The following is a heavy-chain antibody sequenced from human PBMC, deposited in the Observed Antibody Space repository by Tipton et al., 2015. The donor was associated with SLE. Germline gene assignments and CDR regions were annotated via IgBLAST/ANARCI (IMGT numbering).Heavy chain of an antibody. CDR3: ARGKDYDFWRGYYRRDASDI. V-gene: IGHV4-59*12. CDR2: IYYSGST. J-gene: IGHJ3*02. Sequence: TLSLTCTVSGGSISSYYWSWIRQPPGKGLEWIGYIYYSGSTNYNPSLKSRVTISVDTSKNQFSLKLSSVTAADTSVYYCARGKDYDFWRGYYRRDASDIWGKGTMVTVSS. D-gene: IGHD3-3*01. CDR1: GGSISSYY.